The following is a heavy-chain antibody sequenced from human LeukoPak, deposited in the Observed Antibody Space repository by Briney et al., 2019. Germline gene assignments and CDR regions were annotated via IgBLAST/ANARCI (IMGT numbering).Heavy chain of an antibody. CDR3: ARRPAQYFDS. Sequence: GGSLRLSCAASGFTFDDYAMHWVRRVPGKGLEWVAVISYGVSNKYYADSVKGRFTISRDNSNNTLYLQMNSLRPEDTAVYYCARRPAQYFDSWGQGTLVTVSS. CDR2: ISYGVSNK. CDR1: GFTFDDYA. V-gene: IGHV3-30-3*01. J-gene: IGHJ4*02.